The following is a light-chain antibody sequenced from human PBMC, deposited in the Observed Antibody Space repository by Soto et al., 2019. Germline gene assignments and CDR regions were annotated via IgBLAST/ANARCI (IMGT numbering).Light chain of an antibody. Sequence: EVVLTQSPGTLSLSPGERATLSCTASQSVSSSYLAWYQQKPGQAPRLLIYGASSRATGISDRFSGSGSGTDFTLTISRLEPEDFAVYYCQQYGSSPPYPFGQGTKLEIK. CDR3: QQYGSSPPYP. V-gene: IGKV3-20*01. J-gene: IGKJ2*01. CDR2: GAS. CDR1: QSVSSSY.